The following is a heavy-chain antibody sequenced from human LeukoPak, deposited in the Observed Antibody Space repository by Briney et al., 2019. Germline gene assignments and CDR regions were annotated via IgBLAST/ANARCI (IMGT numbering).Heavy chain of an antibody. J-gene: IGHJ4*02. CDR2: MNPNSGNT. CDR3: ARGLYNWNDGSVY. Sequence: ASVKVSCKASGYTFTSYDINWVRQATGQGLEWMGWMNPNSGNTGYAQKFQGRATITRNTSISTAYMELSSLRSEDTAVYYCARGLYNWNDGSVYWGQGTLVTVSS. V-gene: IGHV1-8*03. CDR1: GYTFTSYD. D-gene: IGHD1-20*01.